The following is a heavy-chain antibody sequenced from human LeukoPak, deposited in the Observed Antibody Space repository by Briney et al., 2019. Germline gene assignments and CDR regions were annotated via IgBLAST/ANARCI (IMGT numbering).Heavy chain of an antibody. D-gene: IGHD6-13*01. CDR3: ARDHATTAGIYFYYYMDV. J-gene: IGHJ6*03. CDR1: GDSFSSNSAA. Sequence: SQTLSLTCAISGDSFSSNSAAWNWLRQSPSRGLEWLGRTYYRSKYYYDYAVAVRSRITIKADTSKNQFSLQLTSVTPEDTAVYYCARDHATTAGIYFYYYMDVWGKGTTVTVSS. CDR2: TYYRSKYYY. V-gene: IGHV6-1*01.